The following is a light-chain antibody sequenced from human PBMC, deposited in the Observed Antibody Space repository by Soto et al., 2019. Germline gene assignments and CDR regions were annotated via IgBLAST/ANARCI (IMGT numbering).Light chain of an antibody. J-gene: IGLJ2*01. CDR3: QSYDSSLSGSKV. V-gene: IGLV1-40*01. Sequence: QSVLTQPPSVSGAPGQRVTISCTGSSSNIGAGYDVHWYQQLPGTAPKLLIYGNSNRPSGVPDRFSGSKSGTSASLAINGLQAEDEAVYYCQSYDSSLSGSKVFGGGTKVTVL. CDR1: SSNIGAGYD. CDR2: GNS.